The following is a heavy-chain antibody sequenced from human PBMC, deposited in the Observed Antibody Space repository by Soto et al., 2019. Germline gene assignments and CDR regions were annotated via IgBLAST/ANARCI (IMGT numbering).Heavy chain of an antibody. J-gene: IGHJ4*02. Sequence: PGGSLRLSCAVSGFTFSDFCVTWIRQAPGKGLEWVSYISSSTSHTNYADSVKGRFTISRDNAKNSLFLQMNSLRAEDTAVYYCARGRGAAADYFDFWGQGTLVTVST. D-gene: IGHD6-13*01. V-gene: IGHV3-11*05. CDR1: GFTFSDFC. CDR3: ARGRGAAADYFDF. CDR2: ISSSTSHT.